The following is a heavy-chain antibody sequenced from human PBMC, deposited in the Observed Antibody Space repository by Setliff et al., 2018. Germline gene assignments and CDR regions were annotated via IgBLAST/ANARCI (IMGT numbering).Heavy chain of an antibody. V-gene: IGHV4-34*01. CDR2: SNHGGST. CDR3: ARVGRVATLNTYGMDV. Sequence: SETLSLTCSVYGESFSNNYWSWIRQTPGKGLEWIGESNHGGSTSYHPSLKSRLTMSVDTSKNQFSLKPSSVTAADTAVYYCARVGRVATLNTYGMDVWGQGTTVTAP. D-gene: IGHD2-21*02. J-gene: IGHJ6*02. CDR1: GESFSNNY.